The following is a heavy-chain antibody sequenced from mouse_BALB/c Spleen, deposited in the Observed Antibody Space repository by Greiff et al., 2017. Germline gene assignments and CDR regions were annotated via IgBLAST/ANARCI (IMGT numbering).Heavy chain of an antibody. J-gene: IGHJ4*01. V-gene: IGHV5-17*02. CDR3: ARPYRDVEDAMDY. CDR1: GFTFSSFG. D-gene: IGHD2-14*01. CDR2: ISSGSSTI. Sequence: EVKVVESGGGLVQPGGSRKLSCAASGFTFSSFGMHWVRQAPEKGLEWVAYISSGSSTIYYADTVKGRFTISRDNPKNTLFLQMTSLRSEDTAMYYCARPYRDVEDAMDYWGQGTSVTVSS.